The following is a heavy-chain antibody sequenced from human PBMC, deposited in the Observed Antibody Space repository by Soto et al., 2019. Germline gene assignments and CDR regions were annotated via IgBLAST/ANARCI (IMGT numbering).Heavy chain of an antibody. Sequence: GASVKVSCKASGFTFTSSAVHWVRQARGQRLELIGWIVVGSGNTNYAQKFQERVTITRDMSTSTAYMELSSLRSEDTAVYYCAADPIYDILTGYWYYYGMDVWGQGTTVTVYS. CDR2: IVVGSGNT. CDR3: AADPIYDILTGYWYYYGMDV. D-gene: IGHD3-9*01. V-gene: IGHV1-58*01. CDR1: GFTFTSSA. J-gene: IGHJ6*02.